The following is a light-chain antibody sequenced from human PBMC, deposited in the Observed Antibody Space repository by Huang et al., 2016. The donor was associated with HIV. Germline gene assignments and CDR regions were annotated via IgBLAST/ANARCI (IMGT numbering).Light chain of an antibody. CDR2: AAS. J-gene: IGKJ5*01. CDR3: QQSHRTPVT. CDR1: HDITNY. Sequence: DIQMTQSPSSLSASVKDRVTITCQASHDITNYLNWYQQKPGKAPKLLIYAASGLQSGVAARFSGSGSGTDFTLTISSLQPEDFGTYYCQQSHRTPVTFGQGTRLEIK. V-gene: IGKV1-39*01.